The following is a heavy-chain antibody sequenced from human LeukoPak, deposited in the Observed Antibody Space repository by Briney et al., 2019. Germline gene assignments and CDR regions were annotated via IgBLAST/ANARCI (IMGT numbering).Heavy chain of an antibody. V-gene: IGHV4-59*01. CDR2: VYYSGST. Sequence: PSETLSLTCTVSGDSISSYYWSWLRQPPGKGLEWIGSVYYSGSTNYNPSLKSRVTISVDRSKNQFSLKLNFVTAADTVVYYCARWDGYDDYFDSWGQGILVTVSS. CDR1: GDSISSYY. J-gene: IGHJ4*02. D-gene: IGHD5-12*01. CDR3: ARWDGYDDYFDS.